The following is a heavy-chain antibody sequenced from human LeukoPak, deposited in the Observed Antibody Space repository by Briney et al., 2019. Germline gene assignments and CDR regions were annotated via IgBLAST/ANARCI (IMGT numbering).Heavy chain of an antibody. J-gene: IGHJ4*02. Sequence: GGSLRLSCAASGFTFSSYAMHWVRQAPGKGLEWVAVISYDGSNKYYADSVKGRFTISRDNSKNTLYLQMNSLRAEDTAVYYCARDGAMIGGFDYWGQGTLVTVSS. CDR2: ISYDGSNK. CDR1: GFTFSSYA. D-gene: IGHD3-10*02. V-gene: IGHV3-30-3*01. CDR3: ARDGAMIGGFDY.